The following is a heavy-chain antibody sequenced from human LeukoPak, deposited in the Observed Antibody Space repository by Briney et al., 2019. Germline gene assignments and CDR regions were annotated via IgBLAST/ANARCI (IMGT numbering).Heavy chain of an antibody. D-gene: IGHD5-12*01. Sequence: GESLKIFCKGSGYSFTSYWIGWVRQTPGKGLEWMGLIYPGDSDTRYGPSFQGQVTISADKSISTAYLQWSSLKVSDTAIYYCARQRYSDYWGQGTLVTVSS. CDR2: IYPGDSDT. CDR3: ARQRYSDY. J-gene: IGHJ4*02. CDR1: GYSFTSYW. V-gene: IGHV5-51*01.